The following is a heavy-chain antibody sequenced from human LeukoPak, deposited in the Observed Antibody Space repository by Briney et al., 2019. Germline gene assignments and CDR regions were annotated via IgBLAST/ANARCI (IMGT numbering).Heavy chain of an antibody. CDR3: ARGRPHGNDY. CDR1: GFTFSSYW. Sequence: GESLRLSCAASGFTFSSYWMNWVRQAPGKGLVWVSRIASDGSSTTYADSVKGRFSISRDNAKNTLHLQMNSLRVEDTAVYYCARGRPHGNDYWGQETLVTVSS. CDR2: IASDGSST. D-gene: IGHD4-23*01. J-gene: IGHJ4*02. V-gene: IGHV3-74*01.